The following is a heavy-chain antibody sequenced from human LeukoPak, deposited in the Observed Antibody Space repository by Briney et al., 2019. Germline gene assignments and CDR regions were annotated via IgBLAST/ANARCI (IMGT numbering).Heavy chain of an antibody. J-gene: IGHJ4*02. V-gene: IGHV2-70*11. D-gene: IGHD3-22*01. CDR1: GFSLSTSGMC. CDR2: IDWDDDK. CDR3: ARTYTNYYDSSGYYRVFDY. Sequence: SGPALVKPTQTLTLTCTFSGFSLSTSGMCVSWIRQPPGKALEWLARIDWDDDKYYSTSLKTRLTISKDTSKNQVVLTMTNMDPVDTATYYCARTYTNYYDSSGYYRVFDYWGQGTLVTVSS.